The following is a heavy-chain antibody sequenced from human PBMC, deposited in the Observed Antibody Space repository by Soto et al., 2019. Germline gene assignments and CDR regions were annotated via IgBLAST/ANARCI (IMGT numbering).Heavy chain of an antibody. Sequence: EVQLVESGGGSVQPGESLRLSCGASGFSFRDYDMHWVRQRKGKGLEWVSALGAARDPYYVGSVKGRFSVSRDNAQNSLFLQMNTLRVDDTAVYIRAIAYLCRLPRRAAYYYAMGVLGRGTTVTVSS. D-gene: IGHD2-2*01. V-gene: IGHV3-13*05. CDR3: AIAYLCRLPRRAAYYYAMGV. CDR2: LGAARDP. CDR1: GFSFRDYD. J-gene: IGHJ6*02.